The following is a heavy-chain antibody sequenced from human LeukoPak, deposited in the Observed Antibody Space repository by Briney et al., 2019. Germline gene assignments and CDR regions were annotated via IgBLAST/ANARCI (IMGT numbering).Heavy chain of an antibody. CDR3: VRGALPGDNWYFDL. V-gene: IGHV3-13*01. Sequence: GGSLRLSCATSGFPFSAYDMHWVRQAPGKGLEWVSAFGSAGDAYYPGAVKGRFTISRDYAKNSLFPQMNNLIAGDTAVYFCVRGALPGDNWYFDLWGRGTLVTVSS. CDR1: GFPFSAYD. J-gene: IGHJ2*01. CDR2: FGSAGDA.